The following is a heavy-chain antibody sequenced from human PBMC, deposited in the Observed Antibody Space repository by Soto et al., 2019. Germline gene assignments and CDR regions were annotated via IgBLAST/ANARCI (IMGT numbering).Heavy chain of an antibody. J-gene: IGHJ4*02. V-gene: IGHV3-48*02. Sequence: GGSLRLSCAASGFTFSAYSMNWVRQAPGKGLEWISYISSSSSSIDYTDPVKGRFTISRDNAKNSLYLQMSSLRDEDTAVYYCARGLTTRLDYGGLGTLVTVSS. CDR3: ARGLTTRLDY. CDR2: ISSSSSSI. D-gene: IGHD4-17*01. CDR1: GFTFSAYS.